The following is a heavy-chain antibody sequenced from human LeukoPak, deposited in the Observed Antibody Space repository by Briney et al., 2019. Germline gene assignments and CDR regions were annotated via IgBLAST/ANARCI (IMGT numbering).Heavy chain of an antibody. V-gene: IGHV3-23*01. CDR2: INANSGTI. J-gene: IGHJ5*01. CDR3: AKPISGGLAVTADWFHP. Sequence: PGGSLRLSCTASGFAFSVYAMSWLRQPPGKGLEWVSTINANSGTISYAASVRGRFTISRDNSKNTLYLQLNTLRADDTATYYCAKPISGGLAVTADWFHPWGQGTLVVVSS. D-gene: IGHD6-19*01. CDR1: GFAFSVYA.